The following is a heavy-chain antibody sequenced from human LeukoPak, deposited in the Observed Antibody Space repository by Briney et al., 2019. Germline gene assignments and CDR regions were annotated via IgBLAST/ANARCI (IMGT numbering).Heavy chain of an antibody. CDR1: GFSFNDAW. J-gene: IGHJ4*02. Sequence: GGSLRLSCAASGFSFNDAWMSWVRQAPGKGLEWIGRIKSKTDGGTIDDAAPVNGRFTVSRDDSKNTLYLQMHSLKTEDTAVYYCTTDRASSIRGAGGGYWGQGTLVTVSS. V-gene: IGHV3-15*01. CDR3: TTDRASSIRGAGGGY. CDR2: IKSKTDGGTI. D-gene: IGHD3-10*01.